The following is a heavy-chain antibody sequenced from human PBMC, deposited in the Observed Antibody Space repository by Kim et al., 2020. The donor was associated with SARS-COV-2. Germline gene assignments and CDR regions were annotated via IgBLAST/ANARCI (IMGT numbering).Heavy chain of an antibody. CDR2: IIPIFGTA. CDR3: AREEASRGSRVYYYGMDV. D-gene: IGHD2-2*01. CDR1: GGTFSSYA. J-gene: IGHJ6*02. V-gene: IGHV1-69*13. Sequence: SVKVSCKASGGTFSSYAISWVRQAPGQGLEWMGGIIPIFGTANYAQKFQGRVTITADESTSTAYMELSSLRSEDTAVYYCAREEASRGSRVYYYGMDVWGQGTTVTVSS.